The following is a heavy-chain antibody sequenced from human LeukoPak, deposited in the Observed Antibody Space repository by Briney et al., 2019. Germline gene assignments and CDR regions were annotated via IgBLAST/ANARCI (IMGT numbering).Heavy chain of an antibody. CDR1: GFTFSSYA. V-gene: IGHV3-23*01. Sequence: PGGSLRLSCAASGFTFSSYAMSWVRQAPGKGLEWVSAISGSGGSTYYADSVKGRFAISRDNSKNTLYLQMNSLRAEDTALYYCAKGGGVGGTTVLDYWGQGTLVTVSS. J-gene: IGHJ4*02. CDR3: AKGGGVGGTTVLDY. D-gene: IGHD1-26*01. CDR2: ISGSGGST.